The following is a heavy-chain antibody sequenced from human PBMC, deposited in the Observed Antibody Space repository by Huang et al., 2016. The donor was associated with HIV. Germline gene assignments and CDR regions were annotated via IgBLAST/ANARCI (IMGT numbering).Heavy chain of an antibody. D-gene: IGHD5-12*01. J-gene: IGHJ5*02. CDR2: TSGSGGNT. CDR3: AKVASGYDFSARGSDWFDP. Sequence: EMQLLESGGGLVQPGGSLRLSCAASAFTFRSYAMTWVRQAQGKGLEWVSATSGSGGNTDYADSLKGRFTISRDNSKNTLYLQMNSLRAEDTAVYYCAKVASGYDFSARGSDWFDPWGQGTLVSVSS. CDR1: AFTFRSYA. V-gene: IGHV3-23*01.